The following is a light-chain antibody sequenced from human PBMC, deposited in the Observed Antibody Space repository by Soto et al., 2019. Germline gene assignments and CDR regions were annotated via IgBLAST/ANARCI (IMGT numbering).Light chain of an antibody. CDR2: LNSDGSH. CDR1: SGHSSYA. J-gene: IGLJ3*02. Sequence: QSLLTQSPSASASLGASVKLTCTLSSGHSSYAIAWHQQQPEKGPRYLMKLNSDGSHSNGDGIPDRFSGSSSGAERYLTISSLQSEDEADYYCQTWGTGIRVFGGGTKLTVL. CDR3: QTWGTGIRV. V-gene: IGLV4-69*01.